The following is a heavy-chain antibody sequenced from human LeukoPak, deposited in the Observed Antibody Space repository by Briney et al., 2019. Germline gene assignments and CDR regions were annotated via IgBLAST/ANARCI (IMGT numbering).Heavy chain of an antibody. J-gene: IGHJ4*02. Sequence: GSSVKVSCKASGGTFSSYTISWVRQAPGQGLEWMGRIIPILGIANYAQKFQGRVTITADKSTSTAYMELSSLRSEDTAVYYCARDAGEIGQPFDYWGQGTLVTVSS. CDR3: ARDAGEIGQPFDY. CDR1: GGTFSSYT. CDR2: IIPILGIA. V-gene: IGHV1-69*04. D-gene: IGHD3-16*01.